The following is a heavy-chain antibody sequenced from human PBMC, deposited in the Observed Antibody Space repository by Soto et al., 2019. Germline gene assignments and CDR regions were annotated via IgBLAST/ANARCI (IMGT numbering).Heavy chain of an antibody. J-gene: IGHJ4*02. CDR1: GGSISYSSYY. D-gene: IGHD1-7*01. CDR3: ARDLRGGTTFDS. CDR2: IYYSGRT. Sequence: QVQLQESGPGLEKPLQTLSLTCTVSGGSISYSSYYWSWIRQHPGTGLEWIGYIYYSGRTYYNPSLRSRVTISLDTSKNQFSLKLTSVTAADTAVYYCARDLRGGTTFDSWGQGTLVTVSS. V-gene: IGHV4-31*03.